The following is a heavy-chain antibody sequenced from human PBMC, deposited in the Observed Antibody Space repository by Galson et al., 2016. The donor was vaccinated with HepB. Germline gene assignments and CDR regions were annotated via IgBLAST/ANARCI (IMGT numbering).Heavy chain of an antibody. CDR1: GFTFNSYA. Sequence: ASGFTFNSYAMSWVRQAPGKGLEWVAGISASGQTTFYADSVTGRFTISRDNSKNTLNLEMNKLRVDDTAVYYCVKDRRYGDYVGWFDPWGQGTPVIVSS. CDR2: ISASGQTT. V-gene: IGHV3-23*01. D-gene: IGHD4-17*01. J-gene: IGHJ5*02. CDR3: VKDRRYGDYVGWFDP.